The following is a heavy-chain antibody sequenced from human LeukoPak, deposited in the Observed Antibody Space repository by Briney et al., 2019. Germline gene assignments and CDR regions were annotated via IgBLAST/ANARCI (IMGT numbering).Heavy chain of an antibody. J-gene: IGHJ4*02. V-gene: IGHV3-30*02. CDR2: IRYDGSNK. D-gene: IGHD4-11*01. CDR1: GFTFSSYG. Sequence: PGGSLRLSCAASGFTFSSYGMHWVRQAPGKGLEWVAFIRYDGSNKYYADSVKGRFTISRDNSKNTLYLQMNSLRAEDTAVYYCARDLGGNYGIFDYWGQGTLVTVSS. CDR3: ARDLGGNYGIFDY.